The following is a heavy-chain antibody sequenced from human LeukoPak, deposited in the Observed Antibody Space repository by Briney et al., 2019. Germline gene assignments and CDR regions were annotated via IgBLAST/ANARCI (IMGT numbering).Heavy chain of an antibody. CDR2: IYYSGST. CDR3: ARRWQAGYFDY. J-gene: IGHJ4*02. D-gene: IGHD2-15*01. V-gene: IGHV4-39*01. Sequence: SETLSLTCTVSGGSISSSSYYWGWIRQPPGKGLEWIGSIYYSGSTYYNPSLKSRVTISVDASKNQFSLKLSSVTAADTAVYYCARRWQAGYFDYWGQGTLVTVSS. CDR1: GGSISSSSYY.